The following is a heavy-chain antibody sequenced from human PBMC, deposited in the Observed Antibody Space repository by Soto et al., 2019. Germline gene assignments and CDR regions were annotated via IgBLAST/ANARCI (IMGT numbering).Heavy chain of an antibody. Sequence: SETLSLTCTVSGGSISSYYWSWIRQPPGKGLEWIGYIYYSGSTNYNPSLKSRVTISVDTSKNQFSLKLSSVTAADTAVYYCAKYPYYDYVWGSDAYTNWGQGTLVTVSS. D-gene: IGHD3-16*01. CDR1: GGSISSYY. J-gene: IGHJ4*02. CDR3: AKYPYYDYVWGSDAYTN. V-gene: IGHV4-59*08. CDR2: IYYSGST.